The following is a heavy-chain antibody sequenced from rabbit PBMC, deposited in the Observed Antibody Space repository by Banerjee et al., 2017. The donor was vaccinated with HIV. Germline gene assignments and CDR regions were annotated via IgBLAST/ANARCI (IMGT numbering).Heavy chain of an antibody. CDR2: IDPVFGST. J-gene: IGHJ3*01. CDR3: ARYTDSGGGYAL. V-gene: IGHV1S7*01. D-gene: IGHD1-1*01. Sequence: QLKESGGGLVQPGESLKLSCKASGFDFSSYYMSWVRQAPGKGLEWIGYIDPVFGSTYYASWVNGRFTISSHNAQNTLYLQLNSLTAADTATYFCARYTDSGGGYALWGQGTLVTVS. CDR1: GFDFSSYY.